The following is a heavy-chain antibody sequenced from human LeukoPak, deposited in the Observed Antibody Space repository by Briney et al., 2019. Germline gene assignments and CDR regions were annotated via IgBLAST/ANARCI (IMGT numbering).Heavy chain of an antibody. V-gene: IGHV3-48*03. CDR1: GFTFSTYE. CDR3: ARDSSYYGSGSFSD. D-gene: IGHD3-10*01. Sequence: GGSLRLSCAASGFTFSTYEMNWVRQAPGKGLEGVSYISSSGSTIYYADSVKGRFTISRDNAKNSLYLQMNSLRAEDTAVYYCARDSSYYGSGSFSDWGQGTLVTVSS. J-gene: IGHJ4*02. CDR2: ISSSGSTI.